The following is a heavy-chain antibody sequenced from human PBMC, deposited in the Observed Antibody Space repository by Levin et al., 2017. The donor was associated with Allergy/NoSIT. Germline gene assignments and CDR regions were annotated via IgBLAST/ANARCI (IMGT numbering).Heavy chain of an antibody. V-gene: IGHV5-51*03. Sequence: GASVKVSCKGSGYSFTSYWIGWVRQMPGKGLEWMGIIYPGDSDTRYSPSFQGQVTISADKSISTAYLQWSSLKASDTAMYYCASWGSEAKYSSGWGGAEYFQHWGQGTLVTVSS. D-gene: IGHD6-19*01. CDR3: ASWGSEAKYSSGWGGAEYFQH. CDR1: GYSFTSYW. CDR2: IYPGDSDT. J-gene: IGHJ1*01.